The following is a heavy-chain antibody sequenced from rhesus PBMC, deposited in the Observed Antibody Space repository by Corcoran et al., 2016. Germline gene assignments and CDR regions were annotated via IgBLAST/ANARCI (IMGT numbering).Heavy chain of an antibody. Sequence: QVQLQESGPGLVKPSETLSLTCAVSGASISSYWWNWIRQPPGKGLAWIGEINGNSGSTNYHPSRKSRVTISKDASKNQFSLKLSSVTAADTAVYYCARGGLYNWNYIRFDYWGQGVLVTVSS. J-gene: IGHJ4*01. CDR2: INGNSGST. D-gene: IGHD1-26*01. CDR1: GASISSYW. CDR3: ARGGLYNWNYIRFDY. V-gene: IGHV4-80*01.